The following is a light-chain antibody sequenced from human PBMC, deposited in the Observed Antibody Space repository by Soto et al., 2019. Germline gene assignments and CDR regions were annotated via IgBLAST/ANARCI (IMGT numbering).Light chain of an antibody. V-gene: IGKV1-39*01. J-gene: IGKJ1*01. CDR2: GAS. CDR3: QQTYTTPWT. CDR1: QSISSS. Sequence: DIQMTQSPSSLSASVGDRVTVTCRASQSISSSLNWYQQKPGKAPKVLIYGASTLQSGVPSRFSGSGSGTDFTLTISSLQPEDSTTYYCQQTYTTPWTFDQGTKVEIK.